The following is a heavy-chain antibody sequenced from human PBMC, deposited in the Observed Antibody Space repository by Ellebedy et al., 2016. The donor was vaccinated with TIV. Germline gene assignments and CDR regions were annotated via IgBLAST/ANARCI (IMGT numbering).Heavy chain of an antibody. V-gene: IGHV4-4*07. J-gene: IGHJ4*02. Sequence: MPSETLSLTCTVSGGSVSGYYWSWIRQPAGKGLEWIGRLYSIGRTTYNPSLESRVTMPVDTSRNQFSLKLGSVTAADTAVYYCARDRSCGRTTGLFDFWGQGTLVTVSS. CDR2: LYSIGRT. CDR1: GGSVSGYY. D-gene: IGHD1-14*01. CDR3: ARDRSCGRTTGLFDF.